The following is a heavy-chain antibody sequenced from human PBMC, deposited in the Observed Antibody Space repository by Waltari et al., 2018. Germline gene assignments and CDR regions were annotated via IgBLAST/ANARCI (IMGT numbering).Heavy chain of an antibody. D-gene: IGHD6-19*01. J-gene: IGHJ4*02. CDR1: GGSISSSSYY. V-gene: IGHV4-39*07. Sequence: QLQLQESGPGLVKPSETLSLTCTVSGGSISSSSYYWGWIRQPPGKGLEWIGSIYYSGSTYYNPSLKSRVTISVDTSKNQFSLKLSSVTAADTAVYYCARARGSSGWYEVDYWGQGTLVTVSS. CDR2: IYYSGST. CDR3: ARARGSSGWYEVDY.